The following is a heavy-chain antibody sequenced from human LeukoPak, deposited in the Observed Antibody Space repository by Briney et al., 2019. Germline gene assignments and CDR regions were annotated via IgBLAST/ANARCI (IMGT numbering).Heavy chain of an antibody. CDR3: ARERVVAAHDY. J-gene: IGHJ4*02. V-gene: IGHV4-59*01. D-gene: IGHD2-15*01. CDR1: GDSISRDY. Sequence: SETLSLTCTVSGDSISRDYWNWIRQPPGKGLEWIGYIYYSGSTNYNPSLKSRVTISVDTSKNQFSLKLSSVTAADTAVYYCARERVVAAHDYWGQGTLVTVSS. CDR2: IYYSGST.